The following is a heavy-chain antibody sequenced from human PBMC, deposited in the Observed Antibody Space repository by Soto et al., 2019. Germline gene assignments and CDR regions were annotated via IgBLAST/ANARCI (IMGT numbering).Heavy chain of an antibody. CDR3: ARDPTYYYDSSHIGGDAFDI. J-gene: IGHJ3*02. CDR1: GGTFSSYT. CDR2: IIPILGIA. V-gene: IGHV1-69*08. D-gene: IGHD3-22*01. Sequence: QVQLVQSGAEVKKPGSSVKVSCKASGGTFSSYTISWVRQAPGQGLEWMGRIIPILGIANYAQKFQGRVTITADKSTSTAYMELSSLRSEDTAVYYCARDPTYYYDSSHIGGDAFDIWGQGTMVTVSS.